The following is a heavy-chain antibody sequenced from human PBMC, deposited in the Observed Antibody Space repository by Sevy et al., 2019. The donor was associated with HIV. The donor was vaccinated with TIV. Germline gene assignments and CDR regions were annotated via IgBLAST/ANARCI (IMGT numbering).Heavy chain of an antibody. V-gene: IGHV4-38-2*01. CDR1: GYSISSGFY. Sequence: SETLSLKCSVSGYSISSGFYWGWIRQSPGEGLEWIGSMYHTGGAFYTPSLKRRVTISLDTSKNQFALKLTSMTAAATAIYYCARIGGSHRYFDKWGQGTLVTVS. CDR3: ARIGGSHRYFDK. J-gene: IGHJ4*02. D-gene: IGHD3-16*01. CDR2: MYHTGGA.